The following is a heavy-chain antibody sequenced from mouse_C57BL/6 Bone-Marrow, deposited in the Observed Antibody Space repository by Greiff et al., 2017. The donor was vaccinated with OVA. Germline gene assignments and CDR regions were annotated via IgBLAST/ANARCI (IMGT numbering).Heavy chain of an antibody. Sequence: VKLMESGAELARPGASVKLSCKASGYTFTSYGISWVKQSTGQGLEWIGEIYPRSGNTYYNEKFKGKATLTADKSSSTAYMELRSLTSEDSAVYFCARSSTAWFAYWGQGTLVTVSA. V-gene: IGHV1-81*01. CDR1: GYTFTSYG. CDR3: ARSSTAWFAY. J-gene: IGHJ3*01. CDR2: IYPRSGNT. D-gene: IGHD1-1*01.